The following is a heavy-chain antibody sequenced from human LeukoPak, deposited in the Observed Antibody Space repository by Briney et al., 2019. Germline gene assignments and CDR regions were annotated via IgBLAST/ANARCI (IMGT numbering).Heavy chain of an antibody. D-gene: IGHD3-22*01. J-gene: IGHJ3*02. CDR2: IYYSGST. Sequence: SETLSLTCTVSGGSISSYYWSWIRQPPGKGLEWIGYIYYSGSTNYNPSLKSRVTISVDTSKNQFSLKLSSVTAADTAVYYCARDVGYYYDSSGAIDAFDIWGQGTMVTVSS. CDR3: ARDVGYYYDSSGAIDAFDI. CDR1: GGSISSYY. V-gene: IGHV4-59*01.